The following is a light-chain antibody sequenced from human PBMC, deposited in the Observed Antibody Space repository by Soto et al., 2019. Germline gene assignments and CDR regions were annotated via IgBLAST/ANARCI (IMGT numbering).Light chain of an antibody. CDR2: SAS. V-gene: IGKV1-39*01. Sequence: DIQMTQSPSSLSASVGDRVTITCRASQSTSTSLNWYQQKPGKAPSLLIHSASSLKGGVPSRFSGSGSGTEFTLTISCLQPEDFATYYCQQSHSTPWTFGQGTRVDVK. J-gene: IGKJ1*01. CDR3: QQSHSTPWT. CDR1: QSTSTS.